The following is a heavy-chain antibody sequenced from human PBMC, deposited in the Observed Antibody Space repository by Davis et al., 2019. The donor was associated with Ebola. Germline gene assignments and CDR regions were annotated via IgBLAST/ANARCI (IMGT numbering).Heavy chain of an antibody. V-gene: IGHV4-59*12. CDR2: IYHSGTT. Sequence: PSETLSLTCTVSGGSISSYYWSWIRQPPGKGLEWIGYIYHSGTTYYNPSLKSRVTISVDRSKNQFSLKLSSVTAADTAVYYCASSTTVVTLFDYWGQGTLVTVSS. CDR3: ASSTTVVTLFDY. CDR1: GGSISSYY. J-gene: IGHJ4*02. D-gene: IGHD4-23*01.